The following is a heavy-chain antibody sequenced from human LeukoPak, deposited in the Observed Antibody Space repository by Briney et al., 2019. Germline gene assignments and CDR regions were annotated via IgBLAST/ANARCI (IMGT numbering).Heavy chain of an antibody. D-gene: IGHD2-8*02. J-gene: IGHJ4*02. CDR3: ASYNAAGGGYFDY. CDR2: ISSSSSTI. CDR1: GFTFSSYS. Sequence: GGSLRLSCAASGFTFSSYSMNWVRQAPGKGLEWVSYISSSSSTIYYAGSVKGRFTISRDNAKNSLYLQMNSLRDEDTAVYYCASYNAAGGGYFDYWGQGTLVTVSS. V-gene: IGHV3-48*02.